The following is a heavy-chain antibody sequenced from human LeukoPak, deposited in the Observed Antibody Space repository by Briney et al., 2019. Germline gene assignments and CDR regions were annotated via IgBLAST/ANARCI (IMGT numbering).Heavy chain of an antibody. D-gene: IGHD6-19*01. V-gene: IGHV1-2*02. CDR3: ARVRQWLANFDY. CDR2: INPNSGGT. Sequence: ASVKVSCKASGYTFTGYYMHWVRQAPGQGLEWMGWINPNSGGTNYAQKFQGRVTMTRDTSISTAYMELSRLRSDDTAVYYCARVRQWLANFDYWGQGTLVTVSS. CDR1: GYTFTGYY. J-gene: IGHJ4*02.